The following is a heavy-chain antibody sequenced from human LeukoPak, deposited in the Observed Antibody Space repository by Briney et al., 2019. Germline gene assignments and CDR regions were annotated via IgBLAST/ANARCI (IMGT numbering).Heavy chain of an antibody. CDR1: GYTFTSYA. CDR3: ARDAADIVVVPALQHYYFDY. D-gene: IGHD2-2*01. J-gene: IGHJ4*02. Sequence: ASVRVSCKASGYTFTSYAISWVRQAPGQGLEWMGWISAYNGNTNYAQKLQGRVTMTTDTSTSTAYMELRSLRSDDTAVYYCARDAADIVVVPALQHYYFDYWGQGTLVTVSS. V-gene: IGHV1-18*01. CDR2: ISAYNGNT.